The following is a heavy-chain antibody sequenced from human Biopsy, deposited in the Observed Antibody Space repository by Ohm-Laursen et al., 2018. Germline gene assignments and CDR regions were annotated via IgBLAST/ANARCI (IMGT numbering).Heavy chain of an antibody. Sequence: SETLSLTCSVSGGSVSSSNYYWNWIRQTPGKGLEWIGFIYNTESTNFNPSLKSRVTISVDTSKNQFSLKLSSVTAADTAVYFCARGSSYGYDFDYWGQGTLVAVSS. J-gene: IGHJ4*02. CDR3: ARGSSYGYDFDY. CDR1: GGSVSSSNYY. CDR2: IYNTEST. V-gene: IGHV4-61*01. D-gene: IGHD5-18*01.